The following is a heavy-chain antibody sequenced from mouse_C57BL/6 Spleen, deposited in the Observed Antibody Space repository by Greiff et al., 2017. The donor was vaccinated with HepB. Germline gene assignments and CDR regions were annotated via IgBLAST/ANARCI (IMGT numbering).Heavy chain of an antibody. Sequence: VQLQQSGPELVKPGASVKIPCKASGYTFTDYNMDWVKQSHGKSLEWIGDINPNNGGTIYNQKFKGKATLTVDKSSSTAYMELRSLTSEDTAVYYCARNGSSGPFAYWGQGTLVTVSA. D-gene: IGHD3-2*02. CDR2: INPNNGGT. J-gene: IGHJ3*01. V-gene: IGHV1-18*01. CDR1: GYTFTDYN. CDR3: ARNGSSGPFAY.